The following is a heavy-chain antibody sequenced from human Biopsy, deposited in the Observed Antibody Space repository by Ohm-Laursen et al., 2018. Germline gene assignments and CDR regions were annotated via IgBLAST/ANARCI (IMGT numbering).Heavy chain of an antibody. D-gene: IGHD3-9*01. Sequence: SLRLSCAASGFTFGDYGMHWVRQRPGKGLEWVSLISWDGSSRHYADSVKGRFTISRDNSKNSLYLQMNSLRAEDTALYFCARAFRGQYFYYYYGMDVWGQGTTVTVSS. J-gene: IGHJ6*02. CDR2: ISWDGSSR. CDR1: GFTFGDYG. CDR3: ARAFRGQYFYYYYGMDV. V-gene: IGHV3-43D*04.